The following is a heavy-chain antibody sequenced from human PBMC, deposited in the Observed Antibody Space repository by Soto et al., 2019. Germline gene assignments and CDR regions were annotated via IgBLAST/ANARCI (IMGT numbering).Heavy chain of an antibody. Sequence: PSETLSLTCTVSGGSISSGGYYWSWIRQHPGKGLEWIGYIYYSGSTYYNPSLKSRVTISVDTSKNQFSLKLSSVTAADTAVYYCATLRFLEWLPTFYYGMDVWGQGTTVTVSS. CDR1: GGSISSGGYY. CDR3: ATLRFLEWLPTFYYGMDV. V-gene: IGHV4-30-4*08. D-gene: IGHD3-3*01. J-gene: IGHJ6*02. CDR2: IYYSGST.